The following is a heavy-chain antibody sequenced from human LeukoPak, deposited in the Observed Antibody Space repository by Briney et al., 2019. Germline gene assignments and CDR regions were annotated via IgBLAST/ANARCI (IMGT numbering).Heavy chain of an antibody. CDR3: TKGSLSGASCYFDY. V-gene: IGHV3-23*01. CDR1: GFTFSNYA. CDR2: ISSSGDNT. Sequence: GGSLRLSCAASGFTFSNYAMNWVRQAPGKGLEWVSVISSSGDNTYYTDSVKGRFTISRDNSKNTLYLQVNSLRAEDTAVYYCTKGSLSGASCYFDYWGQGTLVTVSS. J-gene: IGHJ4*02. D-gene: IGHD2-15*01.